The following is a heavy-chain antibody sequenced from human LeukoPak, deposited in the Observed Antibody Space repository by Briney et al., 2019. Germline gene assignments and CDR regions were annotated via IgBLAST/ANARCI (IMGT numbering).Heavy chain of an antibody. CDR1: VDSITIYY. CDR2: IDHTGTT. V-gene: IGHV4-59*01. D-gene: IGHD4-11*01. Sequence: PSEPLSLTCSASVDSITIYYWTWIRQPPGKGLEWIGYIDHTGTTNYNPSLNGRVTISRDTSKNHFSLQLSSVTAADTAVYFCARGRVSSSTWHSTYYYYFYMDVWGKGTTVTVSS. J-gene: IGHJ6*03. CDR3: ARGRVSSSTWHSTYYYYFYMDV.